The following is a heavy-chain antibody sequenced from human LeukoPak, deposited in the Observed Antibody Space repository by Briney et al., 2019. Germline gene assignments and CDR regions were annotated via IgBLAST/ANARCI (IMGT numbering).Heavy chain of an antibody. D-gene: IGHD5-12*01. J-gene: IGHJ6*04. CDR1: GGTFSSYA. Sequence: SVNVSCQASGGTFSSYAISWVRQAAGQGLEWMGGIIPIFGTANYAQKFQGRVTITADKSTSTAYMELSSLRSEDTAVYYCAREGSGYDYYYYGMDVWGKGTTVTVSS. V-gene: IGHV1-69*06. CDR3: AREGSGYDYYYYGMDV. CDR2: IIPIFGTA.